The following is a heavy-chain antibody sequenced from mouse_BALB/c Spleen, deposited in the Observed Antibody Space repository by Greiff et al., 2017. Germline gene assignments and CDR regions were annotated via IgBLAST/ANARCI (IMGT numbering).Heavy chain of an antibody. CDR1: GFTFSSYA. V-gene: IGHV5-9-4*01. CDR2: ISSGGSYT. J-gene: IGHJ3*01. CDR3: ARGLFAY. Sequence: EVHLVESGGGLVKPGGSLKLSCAASGFTFSSYAMSWVRQSPEKRLEWVAEISSGGSYTYYPDTVTGRFTISRDNAKNTLYLEMSSLRSEDTAMYYCARGLFAYWGQGTLVTVSA.